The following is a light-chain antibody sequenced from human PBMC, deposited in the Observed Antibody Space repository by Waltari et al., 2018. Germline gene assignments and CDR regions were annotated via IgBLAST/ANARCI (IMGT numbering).Light chain of an antibody. V-gene: IGLV1-40*01. CDR3: QSYDRGLSAL. CDR2: EKN. Sequence: GQTVSISCSGSPSNIGDSYVQWYQHVPGTAPKLLIYEKNKRPSGISDRCSGSQSGTSGSLTITGLQSEDEADYYCQSYDRGLSALFGGGTRLTVL. J-gene: IGLJ2*01. CDR1: PSNIGDSY.